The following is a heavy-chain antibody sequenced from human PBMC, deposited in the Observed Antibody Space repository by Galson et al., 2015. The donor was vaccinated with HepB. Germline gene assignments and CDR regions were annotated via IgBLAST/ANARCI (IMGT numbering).Heavy chain of an antibody. J-gene: IGHJ2*01. V-gene: IGHV1-24*01. D-gene: IGHD3-3*01. CDR2: FDPEDGET. CDR1: GYTLTELS. CDR3: ATVFLEPPGPKRYFDL. Sequence: SVKVSCKVSGYTLTELSMHWVRQAPGKGLEWMGGFDPEDGETIYAQKFQGRVTMTEDTSTDTAYMELSSLRSEDTAVYYCATVFLEPPGPKRYFDLWGRGTLVTVSS.